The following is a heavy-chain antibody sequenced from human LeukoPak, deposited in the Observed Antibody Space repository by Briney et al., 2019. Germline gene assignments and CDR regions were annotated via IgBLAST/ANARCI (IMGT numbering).Heavy chain of an antibody. D-gene: IGHD3-10*01. CDR3: ARGPPYGSGSYYND. CDR1: GGSFSGYY. J-gene: IGHJ4*02. Sequence: PSETLSLTCAVYGGSFSGYYWSWLRQPPGKGLEWIGEINHSGSTNYNPSLKSRVTISVDTSKNQFSLKLSSVTAADTAVYYCARGPPYGSGSYYNDWGQGTLVTVSS. CDR2: INHSGST. V-gene: IGHV4-34*01.